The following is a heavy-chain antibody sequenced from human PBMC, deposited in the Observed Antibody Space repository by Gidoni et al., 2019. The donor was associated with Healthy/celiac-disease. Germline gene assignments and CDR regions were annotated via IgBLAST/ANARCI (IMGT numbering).Heavy chain of an antibody. CDR3: ATEERREYCSGGSCYNWFDP. D-gene: IGHD2-15*01. CDR2: IIPIFGTA. V-gene: IGHV1-69*01. Sequence: QVQLVQSGAEVQKPGSSVKVSCKASGGTFSSYAISWVRQAPGQGLAWLGGIIPIFGTANYAQKFQGRATITADESTSTAYMELSSLRSEDTAVYYCATEERREYCSGGSCYNWFDPWGQGTLVTVSS. CDR1: GGTFSSYA. J-gene: IGHJ5*02.